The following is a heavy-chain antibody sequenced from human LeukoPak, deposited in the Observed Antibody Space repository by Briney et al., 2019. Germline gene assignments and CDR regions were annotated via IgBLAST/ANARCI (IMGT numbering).Heavy chain of an antibody. CDR1: GFTFSSYS. CDR2: ISSSSSTM. Sequence: GGSLRLSCAASGFTFSSYSMNWARQAPGKGLEWVSYISSSSSTMYYADSVKGRFTISRDNAKNSLYLQMNSLRAEDTAVYYCARVLYSTGWY. D-gene: IGHD6-19*01. CDR3: ARVLYSTGWY. J-gene: IGHJ2*01. V-gene: IGHV3-48*01.